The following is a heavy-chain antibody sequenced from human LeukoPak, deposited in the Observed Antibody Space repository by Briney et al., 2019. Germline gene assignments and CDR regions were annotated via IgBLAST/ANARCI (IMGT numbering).Heavy chain of an antibody. CDR1: GGSFSGYY. V-gene: IGHV4-34*01. CDR2: INHSGST. J-gene: IGHJ3*02. CDR3: ARRGGVEMATHRYAFDI. D-gene: IGHD5-24*01. Sequence: SETLSLTCAVYGGSFSGYYWSWIRQPPGKGLEWIGEINHSGSTNYNPSLKSRVTTSVDTSKNQFSLKLSSVTAADTAVYYCARRGGVEMATHRYAFDIWGQGTMVTVSS.